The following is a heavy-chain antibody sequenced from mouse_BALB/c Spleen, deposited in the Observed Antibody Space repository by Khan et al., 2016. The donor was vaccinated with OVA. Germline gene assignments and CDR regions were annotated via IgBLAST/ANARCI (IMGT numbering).Heavy chain of an antibody. J-gene: IGHJ2*01. D-gene: IGHD3-3*01. V-gene: IGHV3-2*02. CDR2: ISYSGST. CDR3: ARTSRIKY. CDR1: GYSITSGYA. Sequence: QLEESGPGLVKPSQSLSLTCTVTGYSITSGYAWNWIRQFPGNKLEWMGYISYSGSTNYNPTLKSRISITRDTSKNQFFLQLNSVTTEDTATYYYARTSRIKYWGQGTTLTVSS.